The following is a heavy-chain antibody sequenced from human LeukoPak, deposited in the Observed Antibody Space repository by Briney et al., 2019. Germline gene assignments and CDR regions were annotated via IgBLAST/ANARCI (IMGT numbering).Heavy chain of an antibody. D-gene: IGHD6-19*01. CDR3: ARSQWLLPNYYYGMDV. CDR1: GFTFNDYY. CDR2: ISTTGTTI. V-gene: IGHV3-11*01. J-gene: IGHJ6*02. Sequence: GGSLRLSCTASGFTFNDYYINWIRQAPGKGLEWISYISTTGTTIYYAASVRGRFTISRDNAGNSLYLQMNSLRADDTAVYYCARSQWLLPNYYYGMDVWGQGTTVTVSS.